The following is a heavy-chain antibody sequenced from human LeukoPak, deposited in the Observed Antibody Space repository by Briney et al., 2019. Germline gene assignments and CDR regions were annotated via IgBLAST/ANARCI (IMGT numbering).Heavy chain of an antibody. CDR1: GGTFSGYY. J-gene: IGHJ4*02. CDR3: ARVIAARRFPSDY. D-gene: IGHD6-6*01. CDR2: INHSGST. V-gene: IGHV4-34*01. Sequence: PSESLSLTCAAYGGTFSGYYWSWIRQPPGKGLEWIGEINHSGSTNYNPSLKSRVTISVDTSKNQFSLKLSSVTAADTAVYYCARVIAARRFPSDYWGQGTLVTVSS.